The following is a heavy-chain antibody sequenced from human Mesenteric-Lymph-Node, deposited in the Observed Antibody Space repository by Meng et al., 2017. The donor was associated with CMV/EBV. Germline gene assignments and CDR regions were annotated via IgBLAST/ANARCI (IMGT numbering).Heavy chain of an antibody. CDR2: IDNSGST. Sequence: SMTNKNGWRWVMQPTGKGMGWIGEIDNSGSTNYKPSLKSRVSISVDKSKNQFSLKLSSVTAADTAVYYCAGQRRGYCSGGSCYYFDDWGQGTLVTVSS. V-gene: IGHV4-4*02. CDR1: SMTNKNG. J-gene: IGHJ4*02. CDR3: AGQRRGYCSGGSCYYFDD. D-gene: IGHD2-15*01.